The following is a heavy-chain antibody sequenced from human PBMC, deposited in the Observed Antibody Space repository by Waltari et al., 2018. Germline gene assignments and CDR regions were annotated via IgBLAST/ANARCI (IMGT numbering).Heavy chain of an antibody. CDR2: IYTSGST. CDR1: GGSISSYY. J-gene: IGHJ3*02. V-gene: IGHV4-4*07. D-gene: IGHD3-22*01. Sequence: QVQLQESGPGLVKPSETLSLTCTVSGGSISSYYWSWIRQPAGKGLEWIGRIYTSGSTKDNPSLKSRVTMSVDTSKNQFYLKLSSVTAADTAVYYCARGPDGYDSSGYQAFDIWGQGTMVTVSS. CDR3: ARGPDGYDSSGYQAFDI.